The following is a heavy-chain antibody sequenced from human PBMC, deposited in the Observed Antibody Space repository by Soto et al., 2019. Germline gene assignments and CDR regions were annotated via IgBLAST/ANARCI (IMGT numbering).Heavy chain of an antibody. CDR3: AKDYYDSSGYYYFDY. CDR1: GFTVSSHA. V-gene: IGHV3-23*01. D-gene: IGHD3-22*01. J-gene: IGHJ4*02. CDR2: ISGSGGST. Sequence: GGSLRLSCEASGFTVSSHAMSGVRQAPGKGLEWVSAISGSGGSTYYADSVKGRFTISRDNSKNTLYLQMNSLRAEDTAVYYCAKDYYDSSGYYYFDYWGQGTLVTVSS.